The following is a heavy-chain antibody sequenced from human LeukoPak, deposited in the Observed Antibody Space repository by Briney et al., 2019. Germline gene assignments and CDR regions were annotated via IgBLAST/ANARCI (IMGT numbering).Heavy chain of an antibody. D-gene: IGHD6-13*01. Sequence: PSETLSLTCTVSGGSISSSSYYWGWIRQPPGKGLEWIGSIYYSGSTYYNPSLKSRVTISVDTSKNQFSLKLSSVTAADTAVYYCARDPPYSSSWYGRGPIDEDYGMDVWGQGTTVTVSS. CDR2: IYYSGST. CDR1: GGSISSSSYY. CDR3: ARDPPYSSSWYGRGPIDEDYGMDV. V-gene: IGHV4-39*07. J-gene: IGHJ6*02.